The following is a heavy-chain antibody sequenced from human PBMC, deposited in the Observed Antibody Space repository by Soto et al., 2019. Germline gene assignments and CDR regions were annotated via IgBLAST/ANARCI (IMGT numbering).Heavy chain of an antibody. D-gene: IGHD5-12*01. CDR1: GFTFSSYA. CDR3: ARGFFPGYSGSDAFDI. J-gene: IGHJ3*02. CDR2: ISYDGSNK. V-gene: IGHV3-30-3*01. Sequence: GGSLRLSCAASGFTFSSYAMHWVRQAPGKGLEWVAVISYDGSNKYYADSVKGRFTISRDNSKNTLYLQMNSLRAEDTAVYYCARGFFPGYSGSDAFDIWGQGTMVTVSS.